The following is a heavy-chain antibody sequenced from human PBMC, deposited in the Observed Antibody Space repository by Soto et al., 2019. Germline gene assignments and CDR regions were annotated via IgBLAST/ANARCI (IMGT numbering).Heavy chain of an antibody. CDR3: ARVRGKTTDWNYAHRAFDI. V-gene: IGHV4-34*01. CDR2: INHSGST. Sequence: SETLSLTCAVYGGSFSGYYWSWIRQPPGKGLEWIGEINHSGSTNYNPSLKSRVTISVDTSKNQFSLKLSSVTAADTAVYYCARVRGKTTDWNYAHRAFDIWGQGTMVTVSS. D-gene: IGHD1-7*01. CDR1: GGSFSGYY. J-gene: IGHJ3*02.